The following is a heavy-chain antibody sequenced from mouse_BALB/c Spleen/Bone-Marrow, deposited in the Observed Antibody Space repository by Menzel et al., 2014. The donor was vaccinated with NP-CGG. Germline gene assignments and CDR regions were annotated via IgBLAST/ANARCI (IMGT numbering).Heavy chain of an antibody. CDR3: ARDY. Sequence: VQLQQSGPELAKPGASVKMSCKASGYTFTDTWIHWIKQRPGQGLEWIGYINPSTGYAEYNQNFKDKATLTVDKSSSTAYMQLSSLTSEDSAVYYCARDYWGNGTTLTVSS. J-gene: IGHJ2*01. CDR2: INPSTGYA. CDR1: GYTFTDTW. V-gene: IGHV1-7*01.